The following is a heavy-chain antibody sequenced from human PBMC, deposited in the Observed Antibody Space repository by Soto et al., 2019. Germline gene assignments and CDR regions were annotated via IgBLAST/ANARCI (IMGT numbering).Heavy chain of an antibody. J-gene: IGHJ4*02. CDR2: IYFSGST. CDR3: ARQGARDSRYATYIDY. D-gene: IGHD4-4*01. V-gene: IGHV4-39*01. CDR1: GGSISRSSYY. Sequence: PSETLSLTCTVSGGSISRSSYYWGWIRQPPGKELEWIGSIYFSGSTYYNPSLKSRVTISVDTSKNQFSLKLSSVTAADTAVYYCARQGARDSRYATYIDYWGQGTLVTVSS.